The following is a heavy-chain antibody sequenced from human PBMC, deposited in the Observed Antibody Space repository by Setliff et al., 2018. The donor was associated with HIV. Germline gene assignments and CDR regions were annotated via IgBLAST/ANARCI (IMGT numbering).Heavy chain of an antibody. CDR2: INRKSGAP. D-gene: IGHD3-9*01. CDR1: GYRFTDFY. J-gene: IGHJ4*02. CDR3: ARGAADLAIDPPSFDYYFDY. V-gene: IGHV1-2*02. Sequence: ASVKVSCKTFGYRFTDFYVNWVRQAPGQGLEWMGWINRKSGAPKKAQKFQGRVTMTRDTSISTGYMEWSSLSADDTALYFCARGAADLAIDPPSFDYYFDYWRQGTPVTVSS.